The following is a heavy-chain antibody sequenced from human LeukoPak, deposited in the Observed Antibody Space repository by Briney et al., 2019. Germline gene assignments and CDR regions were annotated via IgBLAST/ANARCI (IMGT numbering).Heavy chain of an antibody. Sequence: NSSETLPLTCAVYGGSFSGYYWSWIRQPPGKGLEWIGEINHSGSTNYNPSLKSRVTISVDTSKNQFSLKLSSVTAADTAVYYCARGLGSVGATQAAFDIWGQGTMVTVSS. J-gene: IGHJ3*02. CDR3: ARGLGSVGATQAAFDI. V-gene: IGHV4-34*01. D-gene: IGHD1-26*01. CDR2: INHSGST. CDR1: GGSFSGYY.